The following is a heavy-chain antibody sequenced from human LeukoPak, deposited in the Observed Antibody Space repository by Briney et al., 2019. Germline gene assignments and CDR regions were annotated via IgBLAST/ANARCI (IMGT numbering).Heavy chain of an antibody. J-gene: IGHJ4*02. V-gene: IGHV3-30*04. D-gene: IGHD3-9*01. CDR2: ISYDGSNK. CDR3: ARGMDYDILAGPPDY. CDR1: EFTFSSYA. Sequence: TGRSLRLSCAASEFTFSSYAMHWVRQAPEKGLEWVALISYDGSNKEYADSFNGRFTLSRDNSKNSLYLQMNSLRGEDTAVYYCARGMDYDILAGPPDYWGQGTLFTVSS.